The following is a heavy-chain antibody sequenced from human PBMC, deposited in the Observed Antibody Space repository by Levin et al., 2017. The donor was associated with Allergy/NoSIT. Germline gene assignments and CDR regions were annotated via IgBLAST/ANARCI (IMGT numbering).Heavy chain of an antibody. J-gene: IGHJ6*02. V-gene: IGHV4-59*08. CDR3: ARRNGDLNYYYYGMDV. CDR1: GGSISSYH. CDR2: VYYTGST. D-gene: IGHD2-21*02. Sequence: SQTLSLPCSVSGGSISSYHWIWIRQPPGKGLEWIGNVYYTGSTKYNPSLKSRVTISVDTSKNQFSLKLSSVTAADTAVYFCARRNGDLNYYYYGMDVWGQGTTVTVSS.